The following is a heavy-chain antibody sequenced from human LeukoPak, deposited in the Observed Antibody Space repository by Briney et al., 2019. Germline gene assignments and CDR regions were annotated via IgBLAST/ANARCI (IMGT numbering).Heavy chain of an antibody. CDR3: ARQNYGNPDY. D-gene: IGHD3-16*01. CDR1: GFTHSSNW. CDR2: VSGDGSIT. J-gene: IGHJ4*02. Sequence: GVSLRLSCSASGFTHSSNWMHWLRQAPGKGLMWVSRVSGDGSITYYADSVKGRFTMSRDNAKNTLYLQINSLRVEDTAVYYCARQNYGNPDYWGQGTLVTVSS. V-gene: IGHV3-74*01.